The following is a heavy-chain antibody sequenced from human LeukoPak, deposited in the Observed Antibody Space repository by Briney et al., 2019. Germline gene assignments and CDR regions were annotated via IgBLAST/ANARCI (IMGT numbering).Heavy chain of an antibody. CDR2: INHSGST. Sequence: SETLSLTCAVYGGSFSGYYWSWIRQPPGKGLEWIGEINHSGSTNYNPSLKSRVTISVDRSKNQFSLKLSSVTAADTAVYYCARDKMVVAARGDAFDIWGQGTMVTVSS. J-gene: IGHJ3*02. V-gene: IGHV4-34*01. CDR3: ARDKMVVAARGDAFDI. CDR1: GGSFSGYY. D-gene: IGHD2-15*01.